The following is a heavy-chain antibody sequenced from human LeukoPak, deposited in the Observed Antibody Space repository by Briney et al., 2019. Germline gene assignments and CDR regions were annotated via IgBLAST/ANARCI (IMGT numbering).Heavy chain of an antibody. CDR2: LRSDGNSK. CDR1: GFIFSGYG. CDR3: TKGDCSGDNCYGTDY. Sequence: GGSLRLSCAASGFIFSGYGMHWVRQAPGKGLEWVAFLRSDGNSKYYVDSVKGRFTISRDNSKNTLYLQMNSLRPEDTAIYYCTKGDCSGDNCYGTDYWGQGTLVTVSS. J-gene: IGHJ4*02. D-gene: IGHD2-15*01. V-gene: IGHV3-30*02.